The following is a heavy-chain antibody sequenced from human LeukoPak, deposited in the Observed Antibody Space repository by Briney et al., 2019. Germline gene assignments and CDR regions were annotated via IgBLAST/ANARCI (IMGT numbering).Heavy chain of an antibody. J-gene: IGHJ4*02. D-gene: IGHD3-22*01. CDR2: IIPSFGTA. V-gene: IGHV1-69*01. CDR1: GGTFSSYA. CDR3: ASTYYYDSSGYYLFYFDY. Sequence: SVTVSCKASGGTFSSYAISWVRQAPGQGLEWMGGIIPSFGTANYAQKFQGRVTITADESTSTAYMELSSLRSEDTAVYYCASTYYYDSSGYYLFYFDYWGQGTLVTVSS.